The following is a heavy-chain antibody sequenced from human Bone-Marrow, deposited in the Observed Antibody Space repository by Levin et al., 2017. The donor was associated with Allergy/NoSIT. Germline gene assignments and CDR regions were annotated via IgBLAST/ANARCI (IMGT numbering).Heavy chain of an antibody. J-gene: IGHJ4*02. CDR2: ISNNGTLK. V-gene: IGHV3-30*04. CDR3: APGIDF. CDR1: GFTFSSAP. Sequence: GESLKISCETSGFTFSSAPMHWVRQAPGKGLEWVAFISNNGTLKYYADFVKGRFTISRDNSKNMPYLQLNSLRFEDTAVYYCAPGIDFWGQGSLVTVSS.